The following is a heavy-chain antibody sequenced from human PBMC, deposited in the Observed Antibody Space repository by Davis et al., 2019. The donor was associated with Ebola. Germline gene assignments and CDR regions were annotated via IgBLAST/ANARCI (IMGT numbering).Heavy chain of an antibody. Sequence: MPSETLSLTCAVYGGSFSGYYWSWIRQPPGKGLEWIGEINHSGSTNYNPSLKSRVTISVDTSKNQFSLKLNSVTAADTAVYYCARVGYSSGYHYGMDVWGQGTTVTVSS. CDR2: INHSGST. V-gene: IGHV4-34*01. CDR3: ARVGYSSGYHYGMDV. CDR1: GGSFSGYY. D-gene: IGHD5-18*01. J-gene: IGHJ6*02.